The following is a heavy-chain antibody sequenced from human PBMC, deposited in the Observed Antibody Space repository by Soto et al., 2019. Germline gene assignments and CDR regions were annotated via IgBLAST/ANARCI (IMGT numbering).Heavy chain of an antibody. D-gene: IGHD6-13*01. CDR3: ARGFAYSSSWYYYFDY. Sequence: APVKVSCKASGYTFTSYAMHWVRPAPRQRLEWMGWINAGNGNTKYSQKFQGRVTITRDTSASTAYMELSSLRSEHTAVYYCARGFAYSSSWYYYFDYWGQGTLVTVSS. V-gene: IGHV1-3*01. J-gene: IGHJ4*02. CDR1: GYTFTSYA. CDR2: INAGNGNT.